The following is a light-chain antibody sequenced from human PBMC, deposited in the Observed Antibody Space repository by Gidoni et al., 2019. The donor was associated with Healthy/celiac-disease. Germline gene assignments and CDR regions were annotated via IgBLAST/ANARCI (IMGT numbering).Light chain of an antibody. CDR2: TAS. CDR3: QQSNSFPIT. CDR1: QSIRSC. J-gene: IGKJ5*01. V-gene: IGKV1-12*01. Sequence: DIQMTQSPSSVSASVGDRVTITCRASQSIRSCLDWYQQKPGKAPKLLIYTASSLQSGVPSRFSGSGSGTELTLTISSLQPEDFATYYCQQSNSFPITFGQXTRLEIK.